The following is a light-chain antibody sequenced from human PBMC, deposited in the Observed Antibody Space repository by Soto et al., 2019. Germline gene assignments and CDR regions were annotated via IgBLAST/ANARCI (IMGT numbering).Light chain of an antibody. J-gene: IGKJ1*01. Sequence: IQMTQSRSSVSASTGDRVTITCRASQGISSYLAWYQQKPGKAPKLLIYAASTLQSGVPSRFSGSGSGTDFTLTISSLQSDDFAIYYCQHYYSYPWTFGQGTKV. V-gene: IGKV1-8*01. CDR2: AAS. CDR3: QHYYSYPWT. CDR1: QGISSY.